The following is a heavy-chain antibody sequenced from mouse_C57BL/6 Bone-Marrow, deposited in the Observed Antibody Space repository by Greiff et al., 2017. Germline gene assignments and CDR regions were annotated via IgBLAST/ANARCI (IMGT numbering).Heavy chain of an antibody. J-gene: IGHJ4*01. Sequence: QVQLQQPGAELVKPGASVKMSCKASGYTFTSYWITWVKQRPGQGLEWIGDIYPGSGSTNYNEKFKSKATLTVDTSSSTAYMQLSSLTSEDSAVYYCARAGPDYYGSSYAMDYWGQGTSVTVSP. V-gene: IGHV1-55*01. CDR2: IYPGSGST. D-gene: IGHD1-1*01. CDR3: ARAGPDYYGSSYAMDY. CDR1: GYTFTSYW.